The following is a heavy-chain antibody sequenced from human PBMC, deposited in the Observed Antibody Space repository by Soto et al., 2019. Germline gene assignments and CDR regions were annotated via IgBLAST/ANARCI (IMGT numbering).Heavy chain of an antibody. CDR3: VRGPRTYSSSWYPDY. CDR2: ISSSSSTI. J-gene: IGHJ4*02. Sequence: PGGSLRLSCAASGFTLSSYSMNWVRQAPGKGLEWVSYISSSSSTIYYADSVKGRFTISRDNAKNSLYLQMNSLRDDDTAVYYCVRGPRTYSSSWYPDYWGQGTLVTVSS. CDR1: GFTLSSYS. V-gene: IGHV3-48*02. D-gene: IGHD6-13*01.